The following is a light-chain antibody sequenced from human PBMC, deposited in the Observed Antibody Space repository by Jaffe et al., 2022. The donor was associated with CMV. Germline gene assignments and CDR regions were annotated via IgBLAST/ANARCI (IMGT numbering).Light chain of an antibody. CDR2: GAS. J-gene: IGKJ1*01. V-gene: IGKV1-39*01. Sequence: DIQMTQSPASLSASVGDRVTITCRASQSIGTYVNWYQQEPGKVPKLLIYGASSLQSGVPSRFSGSGSGTDFILIINSLQPEDFATYYCHQTYTTPWTFGQGTKVDVK. CDR1: QSIGTY. CDR3: HQTYTTPWT.